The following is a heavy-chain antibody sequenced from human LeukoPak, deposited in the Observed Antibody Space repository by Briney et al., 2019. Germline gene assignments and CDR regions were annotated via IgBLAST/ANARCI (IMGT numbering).Heavy chain of an antibody. Sequence: GGSLRLSCAASGLTFSSYAMNWVRQAPGKGLEWVSAISGSGGNTYYADSVKGRFTISRDNSKNTLYLQMNSLRAEDTAVYYCAKDRRRFWSGYLDYWGQGALVTVSS. CDR3: AKDRRRFWSGYLDY. V-gene: IGHV3-23*01. D-gene: IGHD3-3*01. CDR2: ISGSGGNT. CDR1: GLTFSSYA. J-gene: IGHJ4*02.